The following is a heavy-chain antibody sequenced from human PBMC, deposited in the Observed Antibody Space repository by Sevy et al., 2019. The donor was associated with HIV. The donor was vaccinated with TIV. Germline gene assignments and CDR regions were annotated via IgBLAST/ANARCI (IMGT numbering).Heavy chain of an antibody. V-gene: IGHV4-59*01. D-gene: IGHD3-3*01. CDR3: ARGPYYDFWSGYYYKGYYYYYYMDV. CDR2: IYYSGST. Sequence: SETLSLTCTVSGGSISSYYWSWIRQPPGKGLEWIGYIYYSGSTNYNPSLKSRVTISVDTSKNKFSLKLSSVTAADTAVYYCARGPYYDFWSGYYYKGYYYYYYMDVWGKGTTVTVSS. J-gene: IGHJ6*03. CDR1: GGSISSYY.